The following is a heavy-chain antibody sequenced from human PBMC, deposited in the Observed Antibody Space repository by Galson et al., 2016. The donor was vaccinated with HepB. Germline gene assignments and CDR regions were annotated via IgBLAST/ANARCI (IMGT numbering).Heavy chain of an antibody. Sequence: SLRLSCAASGFSFSGLWMNWVRQTPGKGLEWVAIIKQDGSEKKYVDSVKGRFTISRDNSKNTLYLQMNSLRVEDTAVYYCAKDFCGTLYSGSTCFCDHWGQGTLVTVSS. V-gene: IGHV3-7*01. CDR1: GFSFSGLW. CDR2: IKQDGSEK. J-gene: IGHJ4*02. D-gene: IGHD5-12*01. CDR3: AKDFCGTLYSGSTCFCDH.